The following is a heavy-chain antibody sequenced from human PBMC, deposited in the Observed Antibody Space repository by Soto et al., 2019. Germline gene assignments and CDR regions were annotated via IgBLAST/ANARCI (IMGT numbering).Heavy chain of an antibody. CDR3: ASTKDETLYFDY. Sequence: QLQLQESGPGLVKPSETLSLTCTVSGDSISITSYYWGWVRQPPGKGLEWIGSIHYSGSTHYNPSLQSRFTISGDASKKQFSLKLRAVTAADTAVYYCASTKDETLYFDYWGQGTLVTVSS. CDR2: IHYSGST. J-gene: IGHJ4*02. V-gene: IGHV4-39*01. D-gene: IGHD2-15*01. CDR1: GDSISITSYY.